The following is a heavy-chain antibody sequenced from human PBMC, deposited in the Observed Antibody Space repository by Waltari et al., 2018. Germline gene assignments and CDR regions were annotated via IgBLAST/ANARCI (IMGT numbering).Heavy chain of an antibody. V-gene: IGHV1-2*02. D-gene: IGHD4-17*01. CDR3: ARDRTTVTTRYFDL. Sequence: QVQLVQSGAEVKKPGASVKVSCKASGYTFTDYFMHWVRQAPGQGLEWMGWINPSSGDTNYEQRFQGRVTMTSDSSISTAYMGLNNLTSDDTAVYYCARDRTTVTTRYFDLWGRGTLVTVSS. CDR1: GYTFTDYF. J-gene: IGHJ2*01. CDR2: INPSSGDT.